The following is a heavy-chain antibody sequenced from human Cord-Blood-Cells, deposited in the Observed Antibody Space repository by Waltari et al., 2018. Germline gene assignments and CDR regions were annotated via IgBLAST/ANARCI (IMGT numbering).Heavy chain of an antibody. J-gene: IGHJ4*02. CDR3: AIWTANWYFDY. CDR2: IIPIFGTA. CDR1: GGTFSSYA. Sequence: QVQLLQSVAEVKKPGSSLKVSCKASGGTFSSYAISRVRQAPGQGLAWMGGIIPIFGTANYAQKFQGRVRITADESTSTAYMELSSLGSEDTAVYYCAIWTANWYFDYWGQGTLVTVSS. D-gene: IGHD7-27*01. V-gene: IGHV1-69*01.